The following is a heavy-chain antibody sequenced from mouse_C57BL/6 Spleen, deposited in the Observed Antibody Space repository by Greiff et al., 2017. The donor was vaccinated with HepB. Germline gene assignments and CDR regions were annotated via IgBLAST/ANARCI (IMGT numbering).Heavy chain of an antibody. V-gene: IGHV5-4*03. CDR2: ISDGGSYT. Sequence: EVNVVESGGGLVKPGGSLKLSCAASGFTFSSYAMSWVRQTPEKRLEWVATISDGGSYTYYPDNVKGRFTISRDNAKNNLYLQMSHLKSEDTAMYYCARGDYYFDYWGQGTTLTVSS. J-gene: IGHJ2*01. CDR1: GFTFSSYA. CDR3: ARGDYYFDY. D-gene: IGHD3-3*01.